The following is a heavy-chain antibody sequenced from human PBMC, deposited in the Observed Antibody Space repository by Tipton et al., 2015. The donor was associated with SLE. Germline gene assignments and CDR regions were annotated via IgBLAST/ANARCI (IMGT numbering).Heavy chain of an antibody. V-gene: IGHV4-34*01. D-gene: IGHD3-3*01. CDR3: ARVGPETRIATFGLEDYYSFYMDV. J-gene: IGHJ6*03. CDR2: IYYRGTT. Sequence: AGLVKPSQTLSLTCAVYGESFNGYFWTWIRQPPGKGLEWIGSIYYRGTTYYNPSLKSRVTISVDTSNNQFSLKMSSVTAADTAVFYCARVGPETRIATFGLEDYYSFYMDVWGKGTTVTVSS. CDR1: GESFNGYF.